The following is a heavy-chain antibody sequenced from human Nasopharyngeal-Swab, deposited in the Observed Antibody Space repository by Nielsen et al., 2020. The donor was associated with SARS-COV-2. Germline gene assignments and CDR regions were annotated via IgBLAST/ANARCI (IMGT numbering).Heavy chain of an antibody. CDR1: AGSFSSYA. CDR2: IIPILGIA. V-gene: IGHV1-69*04. D-gene: IGHD6-19*01. CDR3: ARGREWLEL. Sequence: SVKVSCNASAGSFSSYAIGWVRQAPGQGLEWMGRIIPILGIANYSQKFQGRVTMTRNTSISTAYMELSSLRSEDTAVYYCARGREWLELWGQGTLVTVSS. J-gene: IGHJ4*02.